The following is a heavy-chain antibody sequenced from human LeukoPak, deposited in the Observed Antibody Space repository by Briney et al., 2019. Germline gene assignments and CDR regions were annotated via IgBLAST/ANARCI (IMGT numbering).Heavy chain of an antibody. D-gene: IGHD3-10*01. CDR1: GGSFSGYY. CDR3: GRGVGKLINY. Sequence: SETLSLTCAVYGGSFSGYYWSWIRQPPGKRLEWIGEINHSGSTNYNPSLKSRVTISVDTSKNQFSLKLSSVTAADTAVYYCGRGVGKLINYWDQGTLVTVSS. V-gene: IGHV4-34*01. J-gene: IGHJ4*02. CDR2: INHSGST.